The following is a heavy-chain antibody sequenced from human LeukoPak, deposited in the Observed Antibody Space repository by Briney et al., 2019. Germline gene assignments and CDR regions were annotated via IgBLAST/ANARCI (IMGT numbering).Heavy chain of an antibody. CDR3: AKYDILTGYYNPGDY. V-gene: IGHV3-74*01. Sequence: GGSLRLSCAASGFTFSSYWMHWVRQAPGKGLVWVSRINSDGSRTSYADSVKGRFTISRDNAKNTLYLQMNSLRAEDTAVYYCAKYDILTGYYNPGDYWGQGTLVTVSS. CDR2: INSDGSRT. J-gene: IGHJ4*02. CDR1: GFTFSSYW. D-gene: IGHD3-9*01.